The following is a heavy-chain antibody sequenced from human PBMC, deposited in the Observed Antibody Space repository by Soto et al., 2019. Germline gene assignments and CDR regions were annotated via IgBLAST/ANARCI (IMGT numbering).Heavy chain of an antibody. CDR3: AARHFWSRPWTDRRLDY. V-gene: IGHV4-34*01. Sequence: SETLSLTCAVYGGSFSAYYWSWVRQPPGKGLEWIGQISHSGNTSYNPSLTSRVTISVDKSKSHFSLNLTSVTAADTAVYYCAARHFWSRPWTDRRLDYWGQGTLVTVSS. J-gene: IGHJ4*02. D-gene: IGHD3-3*02. CDR1: GGSFSAYY. CDR2: ISHSGNT.